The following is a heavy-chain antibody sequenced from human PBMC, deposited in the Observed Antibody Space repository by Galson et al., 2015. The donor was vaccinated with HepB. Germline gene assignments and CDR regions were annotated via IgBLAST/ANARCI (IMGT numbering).Heavy chain of an antibody. D-gene: IGHD2-21*02. CDR1: GYTFTSYG. CDR2: ISAYNGNT. V-gene: IGHV1-18*04. Sequence: SVKVSCKASGYTFTSYGITWVRQAPGQGLEWMGWISAYNGNTNYAQKIQGRVTMTTDTVTSTGYMELRSLRSDDTAVYYCAREGAVVTEGAFDSWGQGTLVTVSS. J-gene: IGHJ4*02. CDR3: AREGAVVTEGAFDS.